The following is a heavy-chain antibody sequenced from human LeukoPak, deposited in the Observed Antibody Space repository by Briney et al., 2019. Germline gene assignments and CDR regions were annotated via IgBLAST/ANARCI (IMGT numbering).Heavy chain of an antibody. CDR2: IYYSGST. J-gene: IGHJ5*02. CDR1: GGSISSYY. V-gene: IGHV4-59*01. CDR3: ARAWSVVVPAAKLFDP. D-gene: IGHD2-2*01. Sequence: PSETLSLTCTASGGSISSYYWSWIRQPPGKGLEWIGYIYYSGSTTYNPSLKSRVTISVDTSKNQFSLKLSSVTAADTAVYYCARAWSVVVPAAKLFDPWGQGTLVTVSS.